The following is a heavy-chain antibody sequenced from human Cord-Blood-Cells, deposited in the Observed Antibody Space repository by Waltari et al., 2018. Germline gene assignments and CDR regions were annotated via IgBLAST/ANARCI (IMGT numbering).Heavy chain of an antibody. D-gene: IGHD1-20*01. Sequence: QLQLQESGPGLVKPSETLSLTCTVPGGSISSSSYYWGWLRQPPGKGLEWIGSIYYSGNTYYNPSLKSRVTISVDTSKNQFSLKLSSVTAADTAVYYCARRQLTGTTPGGAFDIWGQGTMVTVSS. CDR2: IYYSGNT. CDR3: ARRQLTGTTPGGAFDI. J-gene: IGHJ3*02. V-gene: IGHV4-39*07. CDR1: GGSISSSSYY.